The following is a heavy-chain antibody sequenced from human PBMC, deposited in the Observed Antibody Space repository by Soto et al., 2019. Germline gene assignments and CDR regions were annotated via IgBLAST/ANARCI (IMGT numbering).Heavy chain of an antibody. CDR3: ARDGARWYLKSWFDP. Sequence: QVQLVESGGGVVQPGRSLRLSCAASGFTFSSYAMHWVRQAPGKGLEWVAVISYDGSNKYYADSVKGRFTISRDNSKNTLYLQMNSLRAEDTAVYYCARDGARWYLKSWFDPWGQGTLVTVSS. V-gene: IGHV3-30-3*01. CDR2: ISYDGSNK. CDR1: GFTFSSYA. J-gene: IGHJ5*02. D-gene: IGHD6-13*01.